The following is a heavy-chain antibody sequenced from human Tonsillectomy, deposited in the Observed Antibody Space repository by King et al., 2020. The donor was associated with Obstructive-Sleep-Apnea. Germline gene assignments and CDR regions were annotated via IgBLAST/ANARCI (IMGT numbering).Heavy chain of an antibody. CDR2: MSYDGAYN. Sequence: VQLVESGGGVVQPGRSLRLSCAASGFTFSNNYMHWVRQPPGKGLEWVAVMSYDGAYNYYADSVKGRFTNSRDNSKKSLYLQMNSRRAEDTAVYYCAKAQGGRFGEFPSNWFDPWGQGTLVTVSS. V-gene: IGHV3-30*18. J-gene: IGHJ5*02. D-gene: IGHD3-10*01. CDR1: GFTFSNNY. CDR3: AKAQGGRFGEFPSNWFDP.